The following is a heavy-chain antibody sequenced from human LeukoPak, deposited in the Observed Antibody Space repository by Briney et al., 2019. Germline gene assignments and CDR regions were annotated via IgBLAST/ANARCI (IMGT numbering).Heavy chain of an antibody. Sequence: ASVNVSFKASGYTFTSYGISWVRQGPGQGLEWMGWISAYNGNTNDAQKLQGRVTMTTDTSTSTAYMELRSLRSDDTAVYYCARVDVVVTASFDYWGQGTLVTVSS. J-gene: IGHJ4*02. CDR1: GYTFTSYG. CDR2: ISAYNGNT. V-gene: IGHV1-18*01. D-gene: IGHD2-21*02. CDR3: ARVDVVVTASFDY.